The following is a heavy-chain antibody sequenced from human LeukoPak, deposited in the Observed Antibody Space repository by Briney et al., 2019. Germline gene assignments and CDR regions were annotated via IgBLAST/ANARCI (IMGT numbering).Heavy chain of an antibody. CDR2: IYYSGST. V-gene: IGHV4-39*01. CDR1: GGSISSSSYY. J-gene: IGHJ4*02. CDR3: ARNRLTGISSWSRPDRHPPDLDH. Sequence: PSETLSLTCTVSGGSISSSSYYWGWIRQPPGKGLEWIGSIYYSGSTYYNPSLKSRVTISVDTSKNQFSLKLSSVTAADTAVYYCARNRLTGISSWSRPDRHPPDLDHWGQGTLVTVSS. D-gene: IGHD6-13*01.